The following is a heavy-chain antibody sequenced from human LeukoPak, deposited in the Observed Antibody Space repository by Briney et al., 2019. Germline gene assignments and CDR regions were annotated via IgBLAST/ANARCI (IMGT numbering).Heavy chain of an antibody. CDR1: GGSISSYY. CDR3: ARAGSSSSPFRKDY. D-gene: IGHD6-6*01. V-gene: IGHV4-34*01. CDR2: INHSGST. Sequence: SETLSLTCTVSGGSISSYYWSWIRQPPGRGLEWIGEINHSGSTNYNPSLKSRVTISVDTSKNQFSLKLSSVTAADTAVYYCARAGSSSSPFRKDYWGQGTLVTVSS. J-gene: IGHJ4*02.